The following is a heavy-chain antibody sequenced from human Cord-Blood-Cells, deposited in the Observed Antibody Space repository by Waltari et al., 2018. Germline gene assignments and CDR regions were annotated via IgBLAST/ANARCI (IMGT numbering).Heavy chain of an antibody. CDR2: SIPILGTA. V-gene: IGHV1-69*01. J-gene: IGHJ3*02. Sequence: QVQLVQSGAEVKKPGSSVKVSCKASGGTFRSYAISWVRQAPGQGLEWRGGSIPILGTANYAQKFQGRVTITADESTSTAYMELSSLRSEDTAVYYCARGWTGDAFDIWGQGTMVTVSS. CDR1: GGTFRSYA. CDR3: ARGWTGDAFDI. D-gene: IGHD3-9*01.